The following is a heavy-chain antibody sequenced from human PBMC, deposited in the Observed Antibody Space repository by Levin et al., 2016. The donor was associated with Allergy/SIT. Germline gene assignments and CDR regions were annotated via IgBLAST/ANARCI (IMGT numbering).Heavy chain of an antibody. CDR1: GFTFSTYT. V-gene: IGHV3-23*01. D-gene: IGHD5-12*01. CDR2: ISGTDT. J-gene: IGHJ4*02. CDR3: AKDRRYGGNDWDFDY. Sequence: GESLKISCAASGFTFSTYTMNWVRQAPGKGLEWVSVISGTDTAYADSVKGRFTISKDNSKNTVYLQMNSLRVEDTAVYYCAKDRRYGGNDWDFDYWGQGTLVTVSS.